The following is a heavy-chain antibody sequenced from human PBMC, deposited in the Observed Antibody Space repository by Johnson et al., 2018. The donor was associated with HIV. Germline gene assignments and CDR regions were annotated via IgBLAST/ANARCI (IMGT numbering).Heavy chain of an antibody. D-gene: IGHD7-27*01. CDR3: ARDGDNPRI. CDR1: GFTFSIYA. V-gene: IGHV3-23*04. Sequence: EQLVESGGGLVKPGGSVRLSCAVSGFTFSIYAMSWVRQAPGKGLEWVSAISGSGGNTYYADSVKGRFTISRDNSKNTLYLQMNSLRAEDTAVYYCARDGDNPRIWGQGTMVTVSS. J-gene: IGHJ3*02. CDR2: ISGSGGNT.